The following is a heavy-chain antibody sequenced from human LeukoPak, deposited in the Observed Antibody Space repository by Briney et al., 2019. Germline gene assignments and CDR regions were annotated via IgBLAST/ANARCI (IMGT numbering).Heavy chain of an antibody. CDR2: IYYSGST. V-gene: IGHV4-39*01. CDR1: GGSISSSSHY. Sequence: PSETLSLTCTVSGGSISSSSHYWDWIRQPPGKGLEWIGGIYYSGSTDYNPSLQSRVTISADTSKNQFSLRLGSVTAADTAVYYCARRVRGVPFDYWGQGTLVTVSS. CDR3: ARRVRGVPFDY. J-gene: IGHJ4*02. D-gene: IGHD3-10*01.